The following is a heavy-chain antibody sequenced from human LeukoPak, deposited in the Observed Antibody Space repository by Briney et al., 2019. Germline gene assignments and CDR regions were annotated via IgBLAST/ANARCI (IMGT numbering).Heavy chain of an antibody. CDR1: GYTFTSYG. D-gene: IGHD3-3*01. Sequence: GASVKVSCKASGYTFTSYGISWVRQAPGQGLEWMGWINPNSGGTNYAQKFQGRVTMTRDTSISTAYMELSRLRSDDTAVYYCAREVYDFWSGYPFDYWGQGTLVTVSS. V-gene: IGHV1-2*02. J-gene: IGHJ4*02. CDR3: AREVYDFWSGYPFDY. CDR2: INPNSGGT.